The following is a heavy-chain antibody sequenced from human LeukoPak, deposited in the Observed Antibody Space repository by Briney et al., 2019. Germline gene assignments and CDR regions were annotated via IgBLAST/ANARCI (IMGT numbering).Heavy chain of an antibody. V-gene: IGHV3-74*01. CDR3: SRDFDRYYFDY. Sequence: AGGSLRLSCAASGFTFSDYWMDWVRQAPGKGLVWVARISSDGSRVTYADSVKGRFTISTDNSKNTLYLQMNSLRAEDSAVYYCSRDFDRYYFDYWGQGTLVTVSS. CDR2: ISSDGSRV. D-gene: IGHD3-9*01. J-gene: IGHJ4*02. CDR1: GFTFSDYW.